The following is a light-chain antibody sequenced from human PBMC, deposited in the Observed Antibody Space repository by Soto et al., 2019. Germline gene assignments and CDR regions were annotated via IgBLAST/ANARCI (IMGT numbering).Light chain of an antibody. J-gene: IGLJ2*01. CDR1: TGAVTSGHW. CDR3: LLSYSGDRPVV. CDR2: DTS. Sequence: QAVVTQAPSLTVSPGGTATLTCDSSTGAVTSGHWPYWFQQKPGQAPSTLIYDTSKRHSWTPARFSGSLLGGKAALTLSGAQPEDEADYYCLLSYSGDRPVVFGGGPKVTVL. V-gene: IGLV7-46*01.